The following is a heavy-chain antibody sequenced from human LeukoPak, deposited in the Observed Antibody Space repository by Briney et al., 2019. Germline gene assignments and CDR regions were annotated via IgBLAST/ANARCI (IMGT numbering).Heavy chain of an antibody. CDR2: IYPGDSDT. CDR3: ARQPAAYFDY. D-gene: IGHD2-2*01. V-gene: IGHV5-51*01. J-gene: IGHJ4*02. Sequence: GESLKISCKGSGYSFTSYWIGWVRQMPGKGLEWMGIIYPGDSDTRYSPSFQSQVTISADKSISTAYLQWSSLQASDTAMYYCARQPAAYFDYWGEGTLVSVSS. CDR1: GYSFTSYW.